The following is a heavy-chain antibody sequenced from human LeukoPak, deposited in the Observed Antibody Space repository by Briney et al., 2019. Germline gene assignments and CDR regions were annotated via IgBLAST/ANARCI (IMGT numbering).Heavy chain of an antibody. CDR2: IYSGGST. Sequence: TGGSLRLSCAASGFTVSSNYMSWVRQAPGKGLEWVSVIYSGGSTYYADSVKGRFTISRDNSKNTLYLQMNSLRAEDTALYYCARELSPVVKYYFEYWGQGTLVTVSP. J-gene: IGHJ4*02. CDR3: ARELSPVVKYYFEY. D-gene: IGHD3-22*01. CDR1: GFTVSSNY. V-gene: IGHV3-66*01.